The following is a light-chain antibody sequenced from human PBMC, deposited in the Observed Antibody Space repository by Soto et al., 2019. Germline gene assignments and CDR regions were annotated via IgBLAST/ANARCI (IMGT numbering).Light chain of an antibody. CDR3: SSYSTGSTLGV. CDR1: SSDVGSYDL. Sequence: QSVLTQPASVSGSPGQSITISCTGISSDVGSYDLVSWYQQHPGKAPKLMIYEVSNRPPGVSDRFSGSKSGNTASLTISGLQAEDEADYYCSSYSTGSTLGVFGGGTKLTVL. V-gene: IGLV2-14*02. J-gene: IGLJ3*02. CDR2: EVS.